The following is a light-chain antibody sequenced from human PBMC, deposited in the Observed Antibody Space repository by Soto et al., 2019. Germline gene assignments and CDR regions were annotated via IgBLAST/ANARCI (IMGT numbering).Light chain of an antibody. CDR2: GAS. CDR3: QQYGSSPQT. V-gene: IGKV3-20*01. Sequence: EIVLTQSPGTLSLSPGERATLSCRASQSVSSSYLAWYQQNPGQAPRLLIYGASSRATGIPDRFSGSGSGTDFTLTISRLEPEDFAVYYCQQYGSSPQTFGQGNKLEIK. CDR1: QSVSSSY. J-gene: IGKJ2*01.